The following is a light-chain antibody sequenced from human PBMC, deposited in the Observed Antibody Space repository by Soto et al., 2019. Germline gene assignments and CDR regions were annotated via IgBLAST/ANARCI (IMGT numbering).Light chain of an antibody. CDR1: SSDVGGYDY. CDR3: CSYAGSSTLV. Sequence: QSALTQPRSVSGSPGQSVTISCTATSSDVGGYDYVSWYHQHPGKAPKLMIYDVSKRPSGVPDRFSGSKSGNTASLTISGLLAEDEAYYYCCSYAGSSTLVFGGGTTLTVL. CDR2: DVS. J-gene: IGLJ3*02. V-gene: IGLV2-11*01.